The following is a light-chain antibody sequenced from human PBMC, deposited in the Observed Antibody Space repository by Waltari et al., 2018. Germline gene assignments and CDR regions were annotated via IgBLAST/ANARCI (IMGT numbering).Light chain of an antibody. CDR1: DSDVGAYNF. CDR2: EVS. Sequence: QSALTQPASVPGSPGQSITISCTGTDSDVGAYNFVSWYRQHPGKAPHLIIYEVSERAPGIAARCSGPKSDNTPSRNIYGLQADDEAVYYCSSYTTSNAPGVFGTGTKVTVL. J-gene: IGLJ1*01. CDR3: SSYTTSNAPGV. V-gene: IGLV2-14*01.